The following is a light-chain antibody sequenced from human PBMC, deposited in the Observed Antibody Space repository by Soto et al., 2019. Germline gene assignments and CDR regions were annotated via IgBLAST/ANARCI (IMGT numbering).Light chain of an antibody. CDR1: SSDVGGYNY. Sequence: QSVLTQPASVSGSPGQSITISCTGTSSDVGGYNYVSWYQQHPGKAPKLMIYDVSNRPSGVSNRFSGSKSGNTASLTISGLQAEDEADYYCTSYTNSGTLVVFGGGTQLTVL. CDR2: DVS. V-gene: IGLV2-14*01. CDR3: TSYTNSGTLVV. J-gene: IGLJ2*01.